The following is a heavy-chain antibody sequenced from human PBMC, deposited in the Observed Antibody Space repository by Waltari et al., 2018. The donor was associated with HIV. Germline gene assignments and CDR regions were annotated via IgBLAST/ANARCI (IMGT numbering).Heavy chain of an antibody. V-gene: IGHV4-59*11. CDR3: AGGNCGIGSCCAVAFPFDI. D-gene: IGHD2-21*01. CDR2: VYYSGTT. CDR1: RGSLKSHY. Sequence: QVQLQESGPGLVKPSETLSLTFNVSRGSLKSHYWNWIRQNPGKGLEWIGFVYYSGTTVYHPSLESRGTISVAPSRNQLSLSLRSATAADTATYYCAGGNCGIGSCCAVAFPFDIWGPGTTVTVSS. J-gene: IGHJ3*02.